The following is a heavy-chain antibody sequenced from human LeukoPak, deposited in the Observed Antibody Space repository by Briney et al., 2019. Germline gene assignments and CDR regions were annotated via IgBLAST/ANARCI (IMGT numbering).Heavy chain of an antibody. Sequence: GGSLRLSCAASGFTFRTYGMHWVRQAPGKGLEWVAVISHDGSNQYYADSVKGRFTISRDNSKNTLYLQMNSLRIEDTAVYCCAKGIGSGYSDYWGQRALVTVSS. CDR3: AKGIGSGYSDY. D-gene: IGHD6-13*01. J-gene: IGHJ4*02. V-gene: IGHV3-30*18. CDR2: ISHDGSNQ. CDR1: GFTFRTYG.